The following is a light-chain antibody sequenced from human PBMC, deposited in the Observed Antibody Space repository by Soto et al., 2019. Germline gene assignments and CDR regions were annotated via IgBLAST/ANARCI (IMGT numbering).Light chain of an antibody. J-gene: IGKJ4*01. V-gene: IGKV3-20*01. CDR3: HQYGSSPLT. CDR1: QSIHSSS. CDR2: GGS. Sequence: EIVLTQSPGTLSFSPLERATLSCRASQSIHSSSLAWYQQKPGQAPRLLIYGGSSRATGIPDRFSGGGSGTDFSLTISRLETEDFSVYYCHQYGSSPLTFGGGTKVDIK.